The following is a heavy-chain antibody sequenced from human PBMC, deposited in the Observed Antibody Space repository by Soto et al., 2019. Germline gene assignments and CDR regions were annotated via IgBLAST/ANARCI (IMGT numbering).Heavy chain of an antibody. V-gene: IGHV5-51*01. D-gene: IGHD2-15*01. J-gene: IGHJ3*02. CDR2: IYPGDSDT. CDR3: ARRGYCSGGSCFGDAFDI. Sequence: GESLKISCKGSGYSFTSYWIGWVRQMPGKGLEWMGIIYPGDSDTRYSPSFQGQVTISADESISTAYLQWSSLKASDTAMYYCARRGYCSGGSCFGDAFDIWGQGTMVTVSS. CDR1: GYSFTSYW.